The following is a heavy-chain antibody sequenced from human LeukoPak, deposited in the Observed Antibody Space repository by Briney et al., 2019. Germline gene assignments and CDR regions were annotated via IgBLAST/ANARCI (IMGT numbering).Heavy chain of an antibody. J-gene: IGHJ4*02. Sequence: GGSLRLSCAASGFIFSNYAMHWVRQAPGKGLEWVAVISNDGNNKYYADSVKGRFTISRDNSKSTLYLQMNSLRTEDTAVYYCASNEERSGWYGSDYWGQGTLVTVSS. CDR1: GFIFSNYA. CDR2: ISNDGNNK. D-gene: IGHD6-19*01. CDR3: ASNEERSGWYGSDY. V-gene: IGHV3-30-3*01.